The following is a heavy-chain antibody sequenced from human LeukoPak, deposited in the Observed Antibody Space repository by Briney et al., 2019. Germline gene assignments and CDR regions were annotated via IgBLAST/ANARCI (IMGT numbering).Heavy chain of an antibody. V-gene: IGHV1-8*01. J-gene: IGHJ6*02. D-gene: IGHD2-15*01. CDR3: ARSPDCSGGSCYSYYYYYGMDV. Sequence: GASVKVSCKASGYTFTSYDINWVRQATGQGLEWMGWMNPNSGNTGYAQEFQGRVTMTRNTSTSTAYMELSSLRSEDTAVYYCARSPDCSGGSCYSYYYYYGMDVWGQGTTVTVSS. CDR2: MNPNSGNT. CDR1: GYTFTSYD.